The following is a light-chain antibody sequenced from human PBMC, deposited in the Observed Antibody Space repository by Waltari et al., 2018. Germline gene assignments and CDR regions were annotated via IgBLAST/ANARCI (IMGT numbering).Light chain of an antibody. V-gene: IGKV4-1*01. Sequence: DIVMTQSPDSLAVSLGERAAINCKSSQSVLFSSNNKNFLAWYQQKPGQPPKLLFYWASTRESGVPDRFSGVGSWTDFTLTISSLQAEDVALYYCQQYYSIPWTFGQGTKVEIK. CDR3: QQYYSIPWT. J-gene: IGKJ1*01. CDR2: WAS. CDR1: QSVLFSSNNKNF.